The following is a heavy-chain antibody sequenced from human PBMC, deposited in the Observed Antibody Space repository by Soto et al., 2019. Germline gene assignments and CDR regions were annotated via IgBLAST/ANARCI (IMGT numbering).Heavy chain of an antibody. Sequence: QVQLVQSGAEVKKPGASVKVSCKASGYTFTSYGISWVRQAPGQGLEWMGLISAYNGNTNYAQKLQGRVTMTTDTSTSTAYMELRSLRSDDTAVYYCARGTSYYDSSGYYSGAEIDYWGQGTLVTVSS. CDR3: ARGTSYYDSSGYYSGAEIDY. J-gene: IGHJ4*02. D-gene: IGHD3-22*01. CDR2: ISAYNGNT. V-gene: IGHV1-18*01. CDR1: GYTFTSYG.